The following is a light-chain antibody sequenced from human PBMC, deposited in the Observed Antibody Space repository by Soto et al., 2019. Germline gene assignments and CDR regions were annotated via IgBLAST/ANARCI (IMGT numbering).Light chain of an antibody. J-gene: IGLJ1*01. CDR2: EVT. V-gene: IGLV2-14*01. CDR1: SGDIGSYNR. CDR3: SSYTSSSTPYV. Sequence: QSVLTQPASVSGSPGQSITISCTGTSGDIGSYNRVSWYQQHPGKAPKLIIYEVTYRPSGVSNRFSGSKSVNTASLTISGLQAEDEADYYCSSYTSSSTPYVFGTGTKLTVL.